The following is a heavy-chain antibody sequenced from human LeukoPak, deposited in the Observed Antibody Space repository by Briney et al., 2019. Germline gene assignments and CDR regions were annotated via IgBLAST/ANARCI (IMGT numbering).Heavy chain of an antibody. D-gene: IGHD3-10*01. Sequence: QPGGSLRLSCAASGFSFSTYAMHWVRQATGKGLEWVSAITTAGDTFYPGSVKGRFTISRENAKNSLYLQMNNLRAGDTAVYYCAKGGRSGSYSEWGQGTTVTVSS. CDR1: GFSFSTYA. J-gene: IGHJ6*02. V-gene: IGHV3-13*01. CDR2: ITTAGDT. CDR3: AKGGRSGSYSE.